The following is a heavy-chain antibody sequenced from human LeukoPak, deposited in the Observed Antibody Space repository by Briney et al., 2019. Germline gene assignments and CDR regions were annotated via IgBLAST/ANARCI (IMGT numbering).Heavy chain of an antibody. CDR2: IGNNGGGI. D-gene: IGHD6-6*01. CDR3: ARGPNSNWSGLDF. CDR1: GFTFSTYT. V-gene: IGHV3-23*01. J-gene: IGHJ4*02. Sequence: GGSLRLSCAASGFTFSTYTMYWVRHPPGKRLEWVSIIGNNGGGIHYADSVRGRFTVSRDNAKNTLYLQVNNLRAEDTAVYYCARGPNSNWSGLDFWGQGTLLTVSS.